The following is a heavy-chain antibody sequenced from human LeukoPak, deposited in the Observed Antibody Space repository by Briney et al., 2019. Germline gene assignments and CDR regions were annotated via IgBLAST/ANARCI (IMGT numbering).Heavy chain of an antibody. CDR2: ISYDGSNK. Sequence: GRSLRLSCAASGFTFSSYGMHWVRQAPGKGLEWVAVISYDGSNKYYADSVKGRFTISRDNSRNTLYLQMNSLRAEDTAVYYCARAEGYCSSTSCPNNYYYYGMDVWGQGTTVTVSS. CDR1: GFTFSSYG. J-gene: IGHJ6*02. CDR3: ARAEGYCSSTSCPNNYYYYGMDV. D-gene: IGHD2-2*01. V-gene: IGHV3-30*03.